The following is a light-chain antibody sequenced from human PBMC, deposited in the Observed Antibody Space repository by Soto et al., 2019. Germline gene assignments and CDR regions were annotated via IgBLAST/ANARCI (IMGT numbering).Light chain of an antibody. Sequence: QSALTQPRSVSGSPGQSVTISCTGTSSDVGGYSYVSWYQQHPGKAPKLMIYDVSKRPSGVPDRFSGSKSGNTASLTISGLQAEDEADYHCCSYAGSYYVFGIGTKVTVL. CDR1: SSDVGGYSY. CDR3: CSYAGSYYV. CDR2: DVS. V-gene: IGLV2-11*01. J-gene: IGLJ1*01.